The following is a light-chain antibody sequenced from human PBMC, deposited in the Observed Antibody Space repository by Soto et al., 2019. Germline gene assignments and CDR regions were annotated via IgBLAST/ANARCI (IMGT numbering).Light chain of an antibody. CDR2: GAS. Sequence: EIVLTQSPCTLSLSPGERATLSCSASQSVSSSYLAWYQQKPGQAPRLLIYGASSRATDIPDRFSGSGSGTDFTLSIHKLEPEDFAVYYCQQYGKSPRTFGQGTKVDIK. CDR3: QQYGKSPRT. CDR1: QSVSSSY. J-gene: IGKJ2*01. V-gene: IGKV3-20*01.